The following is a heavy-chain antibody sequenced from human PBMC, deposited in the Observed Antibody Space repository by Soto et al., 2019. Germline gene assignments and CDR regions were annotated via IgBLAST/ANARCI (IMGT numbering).Heavy chain of an antibody. V-gene: IGHV4-31*03. CDR3: AREKVPAAIPLEV. J-gene: IGHJ6*04. CDR2: IYYSGST. Sequence: SETLSLTCTVSGGSISSGGYYWSWIRQHPGKGLEWIGYIYYSGSTYYNPSLKSRVTISVDTSKNQFSLKLSSVTAADTAVYYCAREKVPAAIPLEVWGKGTTVTVSS. D-gene: IGHD2-2*01. CDR1: GGSISSGGYY.